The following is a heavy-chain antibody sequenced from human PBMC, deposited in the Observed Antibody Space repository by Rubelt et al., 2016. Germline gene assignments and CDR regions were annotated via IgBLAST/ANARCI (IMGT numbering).Heavy chain of an antibody. CDR3: ARHDYADVDMRAGPHDY. Sequence: GWIRQPPGRGLEWIGSTYYSGSTYYNPSLKSRDTISVDTSKNQFSLKLSSVTAADTAVFYCARHDYADVDMRAGPHDYWGQGTLVTVSS. J-gene: IGHJ4*02. CDR2: TYYSGST. D-gene: IGHD4-17*01. V-gene: IGHV4-39*01.